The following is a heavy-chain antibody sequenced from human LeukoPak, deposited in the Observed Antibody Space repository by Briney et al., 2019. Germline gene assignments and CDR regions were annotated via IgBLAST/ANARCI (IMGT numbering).Heavy chain of an antibody. CDR3: ARTNVLRYFDCVKGNNWFDP. V-gene: IGHV1-18*01. CDR1: GYTFTSYG. J-gene: IGHJ5*02. D-gene: IGHD3-9*01. CDR2: ISAYNGNT. Sequence: GASVKVSCKASGYTFTSYGISWVRQAPGQGLEWMGWISAYNGNTNYAQKLQGRVTMTTDTSTSTAYMEPRSLRSDDTAVYYCARTNVLRYFDCVKGNNWFDPWGQGTLVTVSS.